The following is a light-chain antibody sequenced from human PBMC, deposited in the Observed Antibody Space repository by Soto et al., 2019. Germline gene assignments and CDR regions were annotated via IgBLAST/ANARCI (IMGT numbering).Light chain of an antibody. V-gene: IGKV3-15*01. CDR1: QSVSSS. CDR2: GTY. CDR3: QQYNDWPRYT. J-gene: IGKJ2*01. Sequence: EIVMTQSPATLSVSPGERATLSCRASQSVSSSLAWYQQKPGQAPRLLIYGTYTRATGIPARFSGSGSGTEFTLTISSLQSEDFAVYYWQQYNDWPRYTFGQGTKLEIK.